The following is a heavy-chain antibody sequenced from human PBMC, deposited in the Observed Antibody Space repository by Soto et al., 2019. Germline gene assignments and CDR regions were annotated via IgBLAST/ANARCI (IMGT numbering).Heavy chain of an antibody. V-gene: IGHV4-31*03. J-gene: IGHJ4*02. Sequence: QVQLQESGPGLVKPSQTLSLTCTVSGGSINSGGYYWSWIRQLPGKGLEWVGYIHYSGTTYYNPSLQSRFSRSRDTPKNQFSLRLTSVTAADTAVYYCARRIPIAGIFDYWGQGTLVTVSS. D-gene: IGHD6-13*01. CDR3: ARRIPIAGIFDY. CDR1: GGSINSGGYY. CDR2: IHYSGTT.